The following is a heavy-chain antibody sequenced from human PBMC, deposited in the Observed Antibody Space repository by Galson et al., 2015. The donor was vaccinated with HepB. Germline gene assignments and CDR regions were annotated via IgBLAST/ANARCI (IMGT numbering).Heavy chain of an antibody. Sequence: SLRLSCAASGFTFSSYSMNWVRQAPGKGLEWVSYISSSSSTIYYADSVKGRFTISRDNAKNSLYLQMNSLRAEDTAVYYCAGSGDYGDYVVDYWGQGTLVTVSS. V-gene: IGHV3-48*01. CDR3: AGSGDYGDYVVDY. J-gene: IGHJ4*02. CDR2: ISSSSSTI. CDR1: GFTFSSYS. D-gene: IGHD4-17*01.